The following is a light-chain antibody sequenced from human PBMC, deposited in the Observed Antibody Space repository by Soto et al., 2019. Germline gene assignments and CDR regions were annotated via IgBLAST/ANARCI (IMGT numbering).Light chain of an antibody. CDR3: QQYNSYPL. J-gene: IGKJ1*01. CDR2: DAS. Sequence: DIQMTQCPSTLSASVGDRVTITCRASQSISSWLAWYQQKPGKAPKLLIYDASSLESGVPSRFSGSGSGTEFTLTISSLQPEDFATYYCQQYNSYPLFGQGTKVDIK. CDR1: QSISSW. V-gene: IGKV1-5*01.